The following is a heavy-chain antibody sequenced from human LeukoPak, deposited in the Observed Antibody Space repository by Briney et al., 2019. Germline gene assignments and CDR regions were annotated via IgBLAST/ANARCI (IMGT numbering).Heavy chain of an antibody. CDR2: ISSSSSYI. Sequence: GGSLRLSCAASGFTFSSYSMNWVRQAPGKGLEWVSSISSSSSYIYYADSVKGRFTISRDNAKNSLYLQMNSLRAEDTAVYYCATDARDSSGYYPTWGQGTLVTVSS. D-gene: IGHD3-22*01. CDR1: GFTFSSYS. V-gene: IGHV3-21*04. CDR3: ATDARDSSGYYPT. J-gene: IGHJ5*02.